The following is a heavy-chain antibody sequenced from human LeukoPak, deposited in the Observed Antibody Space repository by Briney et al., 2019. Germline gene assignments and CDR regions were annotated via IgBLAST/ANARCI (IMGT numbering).Heavy chain of an antibody. CDR2: IIPILGIA. Sequence: SVKVSCKASGGTFSSYAISWVRQAPGQGLEWMGRIIPILGIANYAQKFQGRVTITADKSTSTAYMELSSLRSEDTAVYYCARDPGMDWYFDLWGRGTLVTVSS. D-gene: IGHD5-24*01. V-gene: IGHV1-69*04. CDR1: GGTFSSYA. CDR3: ARDPGMDWYFDL. J-gene: IGHJ2*01.